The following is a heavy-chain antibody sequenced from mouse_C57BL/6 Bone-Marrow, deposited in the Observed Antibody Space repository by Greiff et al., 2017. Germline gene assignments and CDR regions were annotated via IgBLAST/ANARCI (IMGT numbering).Heavy chain of an antibody. CDR3: VRSYYDGRGWFAY. Sequence: EVQLVESGGGLVQPKGSLKLSCAASGFTFNTYAMHWVRQAPGKGLEWVGRIRSRSSNYATYYADSVKDRFTISRDASQSMLYLQMTNQKTEDTAMYYCVRSYYDGRGWFAYWGQGTLVTVSA. D-gene: IGHD1-1*01. J-gene: IGHJ3*01. V-gene: IGHV10-3*01. CDR2: IRSRSSNYAT. CDR1: GFTFNTYA.